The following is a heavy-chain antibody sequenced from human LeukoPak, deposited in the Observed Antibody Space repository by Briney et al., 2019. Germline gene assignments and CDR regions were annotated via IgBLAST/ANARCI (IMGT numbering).Heavy chain of an antibody. CDR3: ARSSSASYDSPAGWFDP. CDR1: GGSISNYY. J-gene: IGHJ5*02. V-gene: IGHV4-59*08. CDR2: IFYTGSI. D-gene: IGHD3-22*01. Sequence: SETLSLTCTVSGGSISNYYWSWIRQPPGKGLEWIGYIFYTGSINYNPSLRGRVTISVDTSKSQFSLRLSSVTAADTAVYYCARSSSASYDSPAGWFDPWGQGTLVTVSS.